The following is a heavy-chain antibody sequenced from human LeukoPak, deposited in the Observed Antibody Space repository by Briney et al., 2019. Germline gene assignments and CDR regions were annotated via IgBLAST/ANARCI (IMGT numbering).Heavy chain of an antibody. D-gene: IGHD4-17*01. CDR2: IYYSGST. CDR1: GGSISSSTYY. J-gene: IGHJ3*01. Sequence: SETLSLTCTVSGGSISSSTYYWGWIRQPPGKGLEWIGSIYYSGSTYNNPSLKSRVTIFVDTSKNQFSLKLSSVTATDTAVYYCARTYGDYDDSFDVWGQGTMVTVSS. V-gene: IGHV4-39*01. CDR3: ARTYGDYDDSFDV.